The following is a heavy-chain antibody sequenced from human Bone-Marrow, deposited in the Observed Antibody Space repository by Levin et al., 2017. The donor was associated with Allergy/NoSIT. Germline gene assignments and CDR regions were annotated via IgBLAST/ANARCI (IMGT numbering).Heavy chain of an antibody. D-gene: IGHD1-14*01. CDR1: GFTFGSYA. Sequence: PGGSLRLSCAASGFTFGSYAMHWVRQAPGKGLEWVTTISYDGIKKHYADSVKGRFTISKDYSKETLYLEVKTLRAEDTAVYYWGRGGVNRENDAFDIWGQGTMVTVSS. CDR3: GRGGVNRENDAFDI. CDR2: ISYDGIKK. J-gene: IGHJ3*02. V-gene: IGHV3-30*04.